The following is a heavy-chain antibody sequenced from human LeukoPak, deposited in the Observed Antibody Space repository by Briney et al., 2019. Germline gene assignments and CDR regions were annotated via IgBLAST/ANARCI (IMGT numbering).Heavy chain of an antibody. CDR3: TAAWSNFDF. D-gene: IGHD6-25*01. CDR2: ISGGSSYI. Sequence: GGSLRLSCAASGFTFSTYNMTWVRQAPGKGLEWVSSISGGSSYIYYADSVRGRSTISRDNAKTSLYLQMNSLRPEDTAIYYCTAAWSNFDFWGQGILVAVSS. CDR1: GFTFSTYN. J-gene: IGHJ4*02. V-gene: IGHV3-21*01.